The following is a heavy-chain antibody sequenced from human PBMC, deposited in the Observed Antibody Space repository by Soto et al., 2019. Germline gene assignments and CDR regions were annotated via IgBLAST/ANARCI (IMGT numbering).Heavy chain of an antibody. V-gene: IGHV1-46*01. D-gene: IGHD2-2*01. CDR2: INPSGGST. J-gene: IGHJ6*02. CDR1: GYTFTSYY. Sequence: WASVKVSCKASGYTFTSYYMHWVRQAPGQGLEWMGIINPSGGSTSYAQKFQGRVTMTRDTSTSTVYMELSSLRSEDTAVYYCASAFRTRTNYYYYGMDVWGQGTTVTVSS. CDR3: ASAFRTRTNYYYYGMDV.